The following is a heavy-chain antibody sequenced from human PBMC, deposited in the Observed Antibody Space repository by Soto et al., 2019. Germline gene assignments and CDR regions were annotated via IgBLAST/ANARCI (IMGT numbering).Heavy chain of an antibody. V-gene: IGHV3-48*02. CDR2: ITNDGTTI. CDR3: ATPVVRFLEWTTDY. J-gene: IGHJ4*02. CDR1: GFSFGSYA. D-gene: IGHD3-3*01. Sequence: GGSLRLSCEVSGFSFGSYAFHWVRQAPGKGLEWISYITNDGTTIYYADSVKGRFTISRDNAKNSLYLHMNSLRDDDTAVYYCATPVVRFLEWTTDYWGQGTLVTVSS.